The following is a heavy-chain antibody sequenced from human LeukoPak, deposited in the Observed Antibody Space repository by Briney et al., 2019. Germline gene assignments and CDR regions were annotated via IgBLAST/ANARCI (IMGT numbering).Heavy chain of an antibody. CDR1: RYRFSTYW. J-gene: IGHJ4*02. V-gene: IGHV5-51*01. D-gene: IGHD2-2*01. Sequence: GESLKISCKGSRYRFSTYWIAWVRQMPGKGLEWMAIIYPGDSDTRYSPSFQGQVTISADKSVNTACLQWSSLKASDSAMYYCARHASAGGSTWGQGTLVTVSS. CDR3: ARHASAGGST. CDR2: IYPGDSDT.